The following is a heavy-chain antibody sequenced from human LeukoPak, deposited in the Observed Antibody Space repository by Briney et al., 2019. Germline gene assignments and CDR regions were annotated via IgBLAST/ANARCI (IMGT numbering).Heavy chain of an antibody. V-gene: IGHV1-69*05. Sequence: AVKVSCKASGGTFSSYAISWVRQAPGQGLEWRGGNIPIFGTANYAQKFQGRVTFTTDESTSTAYMELSSLRSEDTAVYYCAVGVRGVTYWGQGTLVTVSS. J-gene: IGHJ4*02. D-gene: IGHD3-10*01. CDR2: NIPIFGTA. CDR1: GGTFSSYA. CDR3: AVGVRGVTY.